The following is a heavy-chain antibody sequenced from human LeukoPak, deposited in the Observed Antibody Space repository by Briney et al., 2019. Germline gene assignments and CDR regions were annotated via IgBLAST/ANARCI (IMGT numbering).Heavy chain of an antibody. Sequence: PSETLSLTCTVSGGSISSSSYYWGWIRQPPGKGLVWIGSIYYSGSTYYNPSLKSRVTISVDTSKNQFSLKLSSVTAADTAVYYCAREGSSWYPNWFDPWGQGTLVTVSS. CDR3: AREGSSWYPNWFDP. CDR1: GGSISSSSYY. V-gene: IGHV4-39*07. CDR2: IYYSGST. D-gene: IGHD6-13*01. J-gene: IGHJ5*02.